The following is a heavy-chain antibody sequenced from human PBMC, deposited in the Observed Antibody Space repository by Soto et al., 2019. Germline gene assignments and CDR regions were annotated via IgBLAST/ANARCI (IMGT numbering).Heavy chain of an antibody. D-gene: IGHD3-10*01. Sequence: SETLSLTCTVSGGSISSGGYYWSWIRQHPGNGLEWIGYIYYSGSTYDNPSLKSRVTISVDTSKNQFSLKLSSVTAADTAVYYCARGYGSGSPDAFDIWGQGTMVTVSS. CDR1: GGSISSGGYY. CDR3: ARGYGSGSPDAFDI. J-gene: IGHJ3*02. CDR2: IYYSGST. V-gene: IGHV4-31*03.